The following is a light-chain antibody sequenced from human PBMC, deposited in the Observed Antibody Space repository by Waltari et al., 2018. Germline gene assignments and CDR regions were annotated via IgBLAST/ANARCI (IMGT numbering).Light chain of an antibody. CDR2: GNG. J-gene: IGLJ1*01. Sequence: QSVLTQPPSVSGAPGQRVTISCTGSSSNIGAGYDVHWYQQLPGTAPKLPIYGNGTRPSGVPDRVSGSKSGTSASLAITGLQAEDEADYYCQSYDSRLSGYVFGTGTKVTVL. CDR1: SSNIGAGYD. V-gene: IGLV1-40*01. CDR3: QSYDSRLSGYV.